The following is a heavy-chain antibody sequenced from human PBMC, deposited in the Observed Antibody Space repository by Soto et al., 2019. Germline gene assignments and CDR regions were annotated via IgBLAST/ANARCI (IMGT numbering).Heavy chain of an antibody. Sequence: SVTLCLTCAVSGVCITTNGYSWSWIRQPPGKGPEWIGYIYPSGTIFYNPSLNSRVTISADTSNNQFSLKLTSVTAADTAVYFCTTYTAFAKYYFDYWGRGTLVTVSS. CDR2: IYPSGTI. D-gene: IGHD3-16*01. V-gene: IGHV4-30-2*01. CDR3: TTYTAFAKYYFDY. J-gene: IGHJ4*02. CDR1: GVCITTNGYS.